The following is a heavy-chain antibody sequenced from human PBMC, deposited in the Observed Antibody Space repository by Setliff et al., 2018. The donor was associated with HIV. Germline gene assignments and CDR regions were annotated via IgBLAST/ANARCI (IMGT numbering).Heavy chain of an antibody. V-gene: IGHV4-59*05. CDR3: ATYSSGSNCIFYYYYYYGLDV. D-gene: IGHD3-22*01. Sequence: NPSETLSLTCTVSGGSITGHYWSWIRQPPGKGLEWIGSIYYSGSTYYNPSLKSRVTISVGTSKNQFSLKLSSVTATDTAVYYCATYSSGSNCIFYYYYYYGLDVWGHGTTVTVSS. CDR2: IYYSGST. CDR1: GGSITGHY. J-gene: IGHJ6*02.